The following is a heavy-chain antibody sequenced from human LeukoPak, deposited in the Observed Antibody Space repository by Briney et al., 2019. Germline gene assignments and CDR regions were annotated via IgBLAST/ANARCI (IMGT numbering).Heavy chain of an antibody. V-gene: IGHV3-23*01. Sequence: GGSLRLSCAASGFTFSSYAMSWVCQAPGKGLEWVSAISGSGGSTYYADSVKGRFTISRDNSKNTLYLQMNSLRAEDTDVYYCARGVAATGDFDYWGKGTLVTVSS. CDR2: ISGSGGST. CDR1: GFTFSSYA. J-gene: IGHJ4*02. CDR3: ARGVAATGDFDY. D-gene: IGHD2-15*01.